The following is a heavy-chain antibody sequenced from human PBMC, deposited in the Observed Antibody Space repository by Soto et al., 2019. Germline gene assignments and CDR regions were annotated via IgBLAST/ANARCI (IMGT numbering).Heavy chain of an antibody. CDR3: ARYTVGLQLVFDS. Sequence: QVHLVQSGSEVKKPGSSVRVSCKASGGYTFIWVRQAPGQGLEWMGRIIPGLGVTTYAPQFRGRVTITADESTTTVYMELISLGFEDTALYYFARYTVGLQLVFDSLGQGTMITVSS. D-gene: IGHD6-13*01. J-gene: IGHJ4*02. CDR1: GGYT. CDR2: IIPGLGVT. V-gene: IGHV1-69*02.